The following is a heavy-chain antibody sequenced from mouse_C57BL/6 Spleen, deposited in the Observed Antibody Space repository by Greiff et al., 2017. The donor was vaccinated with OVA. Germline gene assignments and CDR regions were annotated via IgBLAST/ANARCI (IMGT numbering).Heavy chain of an antibody. CDR2: IRNKANNHAT. D-gene: IGHD4-1*01. CDR3: TRVLTGNWYFDV. V-gene: IGHV6-6*01. J-gene: IGHJ1*03. CDR1: GFTFSDAW. Sequence: EVQLQQSGGGLVQPGGSMKLSCAASGFTFSDAWMDWVRQSPEKGLEWVAEIRNKANNHATYYAESVKGRFTISRDDSKSSVYLQMNSLRAEDTGIYYCTRVLTGNWYFDVWGTGTTVTVSS.